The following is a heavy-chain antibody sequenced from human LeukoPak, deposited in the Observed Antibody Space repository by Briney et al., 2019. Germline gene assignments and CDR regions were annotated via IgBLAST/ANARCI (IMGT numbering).Heavy chain of an antibody. CDR1: GYTFTGYY. D-gene: IGHD6-13*01. J-gene: IGHJ4*02. CDR2: INPNSGGT. Sequence: ASVKVSCKASGYTFTGYYMHWVRQAPGQGLEWMGWINPNSGGTNYAQKFQGRVTMTRDTSISTAYMELSRLRSDDTAVYYCARTIRTYSSSRSLDYWGQGTLATVSS. CDR3: ARTIRTYSSSRSLDY. V-gene: IGHV1-2*02.